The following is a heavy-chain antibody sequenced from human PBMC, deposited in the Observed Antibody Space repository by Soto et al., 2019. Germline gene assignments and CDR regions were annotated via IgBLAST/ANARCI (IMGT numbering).Heavy chain of an antibody. Sequence: ASVKVSCKTAGYTFTRYGITWVRQAPGQGLEWLGWINGYNGNTNYAQKFQGRVTITADESTSTAYMELSSLRSEDTAVYYCARYSSSWYFDYWGQGTLVTVSS. J-gene: IGHJ4*02. CDR2: INGYNGNT. V-gene: IGHV1-18*01. CDR1: GYTFTRYG. CDR3: ARYSSSWYFDY. D-gene: IGHD6-13*01.